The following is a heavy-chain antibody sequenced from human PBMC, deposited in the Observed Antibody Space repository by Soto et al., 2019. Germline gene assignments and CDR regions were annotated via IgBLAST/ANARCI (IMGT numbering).Heavy chain of an antibody. CDR2: ISGSGGST. CDR3: AKDPLYCSSTSCYTGWFDP. D-gene: IGHD2-2*02. CDR1: GFTFSSYA. Sequence: EVQLLESGGGLVQPGGSLRLSCAASGFTFSSYAMSWVRQAPGKGLEWVSAISGSGGSTYYADSVKGRFTISRDNSKNTLYLQMNSLRAEDTTGYYCAKDPLYCSSTSCYTGWFDPWGQGTLVTVSS. V-gene: IGHV3-23*01. J-gene: IGHJ5*02.